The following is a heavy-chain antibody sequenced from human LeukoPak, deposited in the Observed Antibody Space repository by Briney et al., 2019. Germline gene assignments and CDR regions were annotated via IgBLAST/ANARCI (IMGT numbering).Heavy chain of an antibody. J-gene: IGHJ5*02. CDR3: ATTAAAGTRLAWFDP. CDR2: IYHSGST. D-gene: IGHD6-13*01. Sequence: SETLSLTCVVSGGSISSYNWWSWVRQPPGKGLEWIGEIYHSGSTNYNPSLKSRVTISLDKSKNQFSLKLSSVTAGDTAVYYCATTAAAGTRLAWFDPWGQGTLVTVSS. V-gene: IGHV4-4*02. CDR1: GGSISSYNW.